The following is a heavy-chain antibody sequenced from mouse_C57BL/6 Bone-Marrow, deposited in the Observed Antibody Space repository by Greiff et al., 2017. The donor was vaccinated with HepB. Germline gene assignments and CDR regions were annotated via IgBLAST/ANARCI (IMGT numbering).Heavy chain of an antibody. CDR2: INPYNGGT. D-gene: IGHD2-1*01. CDR1: GYTFTDYY. J-gene: IGHJ3*01. V-gene: IGHV1-19*01. CDR3: ARDGYGNYAAY. Sequence: VQLQQSGPVLVKPGASVKMSCKASGYTFTDYYMNWVKQSHGKSLEWIGVINPYNGGTSYNQKFKGKATLTVDKSSSTAYMELNSLTSEDSAVYYCARDGYGNYAAYWGQGTLVTVSA.